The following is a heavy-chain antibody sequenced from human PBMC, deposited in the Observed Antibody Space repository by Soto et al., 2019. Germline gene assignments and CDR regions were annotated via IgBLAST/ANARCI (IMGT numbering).Heavy chain of an antibody. CDR1: GGSISSYY. CDR2: IYYSGRT. V-gene: IGHV4-59*08. Sequence: QVQLQESGPGLVKPSETLSLTCTVSGGSISSYYWSWIRQPPGKGLEWIGYIYYSGRTNYNPSLKSRVTITVDTYKNQCSLKLSSVTAADTDVYYCARFNWYFDLWGRGTLVTVSS. CDR3: ARFNWYFDL. J-gene: IGHJ2*01.